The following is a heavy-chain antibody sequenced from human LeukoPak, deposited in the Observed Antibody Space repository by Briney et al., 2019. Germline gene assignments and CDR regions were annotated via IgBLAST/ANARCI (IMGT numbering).Heavy chain of an antibody. CDR2: IYPADSDT. V-gene: IGHV5-51*01. CDR1: GYSFTSYW. J-gene: IGHJ3*02. D-gene: IGHD3-10*01. CDR3: ARLRAPYGLKDAFDI. Sequence: GESLKISCQGSGYSFTSYWIGWVRQMPGQGLEWMGIIYPADSDTRYSPSFQRQVTLSADQSISTAYLQWSSLNASDTAMYYCARLRAPYGLKDAFDIWGQGTMVTVSS.